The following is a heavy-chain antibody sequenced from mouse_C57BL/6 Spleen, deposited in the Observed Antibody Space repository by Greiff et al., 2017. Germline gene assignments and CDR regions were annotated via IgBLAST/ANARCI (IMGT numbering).Heavy chain of an antibody. CDR3: TRAGTMDY. CDR1: GYTFTDYE. V-gene: IGHV1-15*01. CDR2: IDPETGGT. J-gene: IGHJ4*01. Sequence: LQESGAELVRPGASVTLSCKASGYTFTDYEMHWVKQTPVHGLEWIGAIDPETGGTAYNQKFKGKAILTADKSSSPAYMELRSLTSEDSAVYYCTRAGTMDYWGQGTSVTVSS.